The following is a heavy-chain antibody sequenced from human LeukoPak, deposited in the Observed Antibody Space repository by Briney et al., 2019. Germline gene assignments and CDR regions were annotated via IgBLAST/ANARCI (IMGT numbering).Heavy chain of an antibody. CDR2: TWYDGSNK. D-gene: IGHD6-13*01. V-gene: IGHV3-33*01. CDR1: GFTFSSYG. CDR3: ARDWGMEYSSSWYGYYYYYGMDV. Sequence: GGSLRLSCAASGFTFSSYGMHWVRQAPGKGLEWVAVTWYDGSNKYYADSVKGRFTISRDNSKNTLYLQMNSLRAEDTAVYYCARDWGMEYSSSWYGYYYYYGMDVWGQGTTVTVSS. J-gene: IGHJ6*02.